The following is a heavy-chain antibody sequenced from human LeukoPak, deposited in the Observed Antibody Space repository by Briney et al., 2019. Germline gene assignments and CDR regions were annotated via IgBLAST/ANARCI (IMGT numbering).Heavy chain of an antibody. D-gene: IGHD4-17*01. J-gene: IGHJ6*03. CDR2: TRSKAYGGTT. CDR1: GFTFGDYA. V-gene: IGHV3-49*04. CDR3: TRATTVTTVYYYYMDV. Sequence: EPGGSLRLSCTASGFTFGDYAMSWVRQAPGKGLEWVGFTRSKAYGGTTEYAASVKGRFTISRDDSKSIAYLQMNSLKIEDTAVYYCTRATTVTTVYYYYMDVWGKGTTVTISS.